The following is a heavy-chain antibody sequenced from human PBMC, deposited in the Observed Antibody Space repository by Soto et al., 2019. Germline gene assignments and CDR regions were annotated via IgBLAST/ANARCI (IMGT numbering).Heavy chain of an antibody. CDR1: GGTFSSYA. J-gene: IGHJ3*02. CDR2: IIPIFGTA. CDR3: ASYNSSEDSVVVVPHAFDI. V-gene: IGHV1-69*13. D-gene: IGHD2-15*01. Sequence: ASVKVSCKASGGTFSSYAISWVRQAPAQGLEWMGGIIPIFGTANYAQKFQGRVTITADESTSTAYMELSSLRSEDTAVYYCASYNSSEDSVVVVPHAFDIWGEGTMVTVSS.